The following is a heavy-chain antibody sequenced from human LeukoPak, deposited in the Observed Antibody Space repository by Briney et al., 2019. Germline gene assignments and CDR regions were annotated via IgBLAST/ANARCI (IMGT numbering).Heavy chain of an antibody. J-gene: IGHJ4*02. CDR1: GFTFSSYW. CDR3: ARSLIVVAGFDY. CDR2: IKEYGIEK. D-gene: IGHD2-15*01. Sequence: GGSLRLSCAASGFTFSSYWMSWVRQAPGKGLEWVANIKEYGIEKYYVDSLKGRFTISRDNAKNSLYLQMNSLRAEDTAVYYCARSLIVVAGFDYWGQGTLVTVSS. V-gene: IGHV3-7*01.